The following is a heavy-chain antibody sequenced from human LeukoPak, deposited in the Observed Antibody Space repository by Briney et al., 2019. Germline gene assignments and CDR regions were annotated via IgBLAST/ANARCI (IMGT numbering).Heavy chain of an antibody. Sequence: ASVKVSCKASGYTFTGYHLHWVRQAPGQGLEWMGWINPNNGGTYYAQTFQGRVTMTRDTSISTAYMEVSRLRSDDTAIYYCARHVAASVWFDPWGLGTLVTVSS. CDR2: INPNNGGT. CDR1: GYTFTGYH. V-gene: IGHV1-2*02. CDR3: ARHVAASVWFDP. D-gene: IGHD2-21*01. J-gene: IGHJ5*02.